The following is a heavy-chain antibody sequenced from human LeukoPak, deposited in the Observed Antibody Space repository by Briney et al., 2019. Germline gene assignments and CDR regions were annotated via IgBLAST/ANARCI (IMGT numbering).Heavy chain of an antibody. V-gene: IGHV3-23*01. J-gene: IGHJ4*02. D-gene: IGHD3-3*01. CDR1: GSTFSNYA. CDR2: ISGSSGTT. Sequence: PGGSLRLSCAASGSTFSNYAMSWVRQAPGKGLEWVSAISGSSGTTYYADSVKGRFTISRDNSKNTLYLQMNSLRAEDTAVYYCAKRSVGYDFWSGVDYWGQGTLVTVSS. CDR3: AKRSVGYDFWSGVDY.